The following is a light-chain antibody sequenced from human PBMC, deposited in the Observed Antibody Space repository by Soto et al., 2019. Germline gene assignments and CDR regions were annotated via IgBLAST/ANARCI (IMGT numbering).Light chain of an antibody. CDR3: GSITRSSTSV. CDR1: SSDVGGFEY. J-gene: IGLJ1*01. CDR2: DVT. Sequence: QSALSQPASVSGSPGQSITISFTGTSSDVGGFEYVSWYQHQPGKAPKLIIYDVTKRPSGVSNRFSGSKSGNTASLTISGIQAEDEGDYYCGSITRSSTSVFGTGTKVTVL. V-gene: IGLV2-14*01.